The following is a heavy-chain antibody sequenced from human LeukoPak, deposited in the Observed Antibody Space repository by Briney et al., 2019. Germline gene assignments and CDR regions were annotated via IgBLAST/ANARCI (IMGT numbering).Heavy chain of an antibody. Sequence: GGSLRLSHAASAFTFSNYAMDWVRQAPGKGLEWVAFTTYDGSDKYYADSVKGRFTISRDNSKNTLYLQMNSLRAEDTAVYYCPKDRSNAWSSDYWGQGTLVTVSS. D-gene: IGHD3-10*01. V-gene: IGHV3-30*02. CDR3: PKDRSNAWSSDY. CDR1: AFTFSNYA. J-gene: IGHJ4*02. CDR2: TTYDGSDK.